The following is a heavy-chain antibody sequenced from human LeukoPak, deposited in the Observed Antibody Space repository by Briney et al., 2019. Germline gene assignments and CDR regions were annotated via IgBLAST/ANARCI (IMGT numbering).Heavy chain of an antibody. J-gene: IGHJ3*02. V-gene: IGHV4-59*01. D-gene: IGHD6-13*01. Sequence: SETLSLTCTVSGGSISSYYWSWIRQPPGKGLEWIGYIYYSGSTNYNPSLKSRVTISVDTSKNQFSLKLSSVTAADTAVYYCASRTIAAGGAFDIWGQGTMVTVSS. CDR3: ASRTIAAGGAFDI. CDR1: GGSISSYY. CDR2: IYYSGST.